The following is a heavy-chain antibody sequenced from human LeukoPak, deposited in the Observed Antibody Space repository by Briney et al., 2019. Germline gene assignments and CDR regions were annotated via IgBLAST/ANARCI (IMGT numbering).Heavy chain of an antibody. CDR1: GGTFSSYA. D-gene: IGHD2-2*01. CDR2: IIPIFGTA. Sequence: SVKVSCKASGGTFSSYAISWVRQAPGQGLEWMGGIIPIFGTANYAQKFQGRVTITADESTSTAYMELSSLRSEDTAVYYCARGSVDSIVVVPAYYYYYYMDVWGKGTTVTVSS. J-gene: IGHJ6*03. V-gene: IGHV1-69*13. CDR3: ARGSVDSIVVVPAYYYYYYMDV.